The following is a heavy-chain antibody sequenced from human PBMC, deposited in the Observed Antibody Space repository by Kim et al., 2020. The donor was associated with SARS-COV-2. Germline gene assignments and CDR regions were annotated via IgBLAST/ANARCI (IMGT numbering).Heavy chain of an antibody. Sequence: GGSLRLSCAASGFTFSDYYMSWIRQAPGKGLEWVSYISSSSSNTNYADSVKGRFTISRDNAKNSLYLQMNSLRAEDTAVYYCARGGYDYVWGSYRDYYYYYGMDVWGQGTTVTVSS. D-gene: IGHD3-16*02. CDR1: GFTFSDYY. V-gene: IGHV3-11*05. J-gene: IGHJ6*02. CDR2: ISSSSSNT. CDR3: ARGGYDYVWGSYRDYYYYYGMDV.